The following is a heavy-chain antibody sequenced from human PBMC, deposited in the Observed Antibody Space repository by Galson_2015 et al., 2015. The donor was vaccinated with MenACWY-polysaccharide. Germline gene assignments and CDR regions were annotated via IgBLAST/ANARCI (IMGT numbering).Heavy chain of an antibody. J-gene: IGHJ4*02. CDR3: ARLRSVAGTGDHLDY. Sequence: SETLSLTCTVSGDYINTFYWTWIRQPPGKGLEYIGHIYSSGSPKYNPSLKSRLTISADTSRNQVSLNLRSVTAADTAVYYCARLRSVAGTGDHLDYWGQGTLVAVSS. V-gene: IGHV4-59*08. D-gene: IGHD6-19*01. CDR1: GDYINTFY. CDR2: IYSSGSP.